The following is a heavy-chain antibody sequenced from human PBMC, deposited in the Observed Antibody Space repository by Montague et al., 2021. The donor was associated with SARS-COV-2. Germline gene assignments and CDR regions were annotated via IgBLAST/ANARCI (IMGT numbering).Heavy chain of an antibody. CDR3: ARGIRRTWIQLWVRSGFDY. CDR1: GVAILSRSYY. D-gene: IGHD5-18*01. V-gene: IGHV4-39*07. J-gene: IGHJ4*02. CDR2: IYYSGST. Sequence: SETLSLTCTVSGVAILSRSYYWHSFHHPSRKELVCIGRIYYSGSTYYNPSLKSRVTISVDTSKNQFSLRLSSVTAADTAVYYCARGIRRTWIQLWVRSGFDYWGQGTLVTVSA.